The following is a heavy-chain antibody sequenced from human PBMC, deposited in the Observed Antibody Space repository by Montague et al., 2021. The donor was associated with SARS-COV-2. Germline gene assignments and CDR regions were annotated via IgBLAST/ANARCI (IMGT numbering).Heavy chain of an antibody. J-gene: IGHJ6*02. CDR3: AKDQGDCSSSRCFRGWTYYYYGMDV. V-gene: IGHV3-30*18. CDR1: GFTFSSYG. D-gene: IGHD2-2*01. CDR2: ISYDGSNK. Sequence: SLRLSCAASGFTFSSYGIHWVRQAPGKGLEWVAVISYDGSNKHCADSVKGRFTISRDNSKNTLYLQMNSLRAGDTAVYYCAKDQGDCSSSRCFRGWTYYYYGMDVWGQGTTVTVSS.